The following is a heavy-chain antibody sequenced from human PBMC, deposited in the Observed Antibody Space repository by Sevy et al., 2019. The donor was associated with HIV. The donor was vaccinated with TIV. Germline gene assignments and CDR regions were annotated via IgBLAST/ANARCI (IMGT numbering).Heavy chain of an antibody. V-gene: IGHV1-24*01. CDR3: ATGDISVRVVYAPDT. Sequence: ASVKVSCKVSGYTLSELSMHWVRQAPGKGLEWMGGFEPQGDETMYAQRFQGRVTMTEDTSTDTAYMELSSLTSEDTAVYYCATGDISVRVVYAPDTWGQGTMVTVSS. J-gene: IGHJ3*02. CDR2: FEPQGDET. CDR1: GYTLSELS. D-gene: IGHD3-22*01.